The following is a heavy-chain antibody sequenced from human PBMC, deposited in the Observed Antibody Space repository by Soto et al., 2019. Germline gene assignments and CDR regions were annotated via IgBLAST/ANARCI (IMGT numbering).Heavy chain of an antibody. CDR2: IIPIFGTA. CDR1: GGTFSSYT. D-gene: IGHD1-1*01. CDR3: AAPSFFSYKGYFDY. Sequence: SVKVSCKASGGTFSSYTISWVRQAPGQGLEWMGGIIPIFGTANYAQKFQGRVTITADKSTSTAYMELSSLRSEDTAVYYCAAPSFFSYKGYFDYWGQGTLVTVSS. V-gene: IGHV1-69*06. J-gene: IGHJ4*02.